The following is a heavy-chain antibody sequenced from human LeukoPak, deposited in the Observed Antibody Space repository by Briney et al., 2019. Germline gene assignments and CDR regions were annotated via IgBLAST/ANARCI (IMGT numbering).Heavy chain of an antibody. CDR1: GFTFSSYW. V-gene: IGHV3-7*01. CDR2: IKQDGSEK. D-gene: IGHD3-22*01. J-gene: IGHJ4*02. Sequence: DPGGSLRLSCAASGFTFSSYWMSWVRQAPGKGLEWVANIKQDGSEKYYVDSVKGRFTISRDNAKNSLYLQMNSLRAEDTAVYYCARATYYYDSSGYFPFDYWGQGTLVTVSS. CDR3: ARATYYYDSSGYFPFDY.